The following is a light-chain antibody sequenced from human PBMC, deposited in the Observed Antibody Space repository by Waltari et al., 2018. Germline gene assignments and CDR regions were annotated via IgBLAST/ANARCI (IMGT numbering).Light chain of an antibody. V-gene: IGLV5-45*03. Sequence: QAVLTQPSSLSASPGASASLTCTLRSDINVGAYRISWYQQKPGSPPQYLLRHKSDSDKQRGSGVPSRFSGSKDASANAGILVISGLQSEDEADYYCLIWHSGAYVFGTGTKVTVL. CDR3: LIWHSGAYV. CDR1: SDINVGAYR. CDR2: HKSDSDK. J-gene: IGLJ1*01.